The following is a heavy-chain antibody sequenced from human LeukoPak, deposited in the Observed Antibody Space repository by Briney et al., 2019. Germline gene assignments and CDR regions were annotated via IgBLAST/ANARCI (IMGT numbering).Heavy chain of an antibody. D-gene: IGHD7-27*01. CDR3: AKDRSWGMNSAEY. CDR1: GFTFSSYS. Sequence: GGSLRLSCAASGFTFSSYSMNWVRQAPGKGLEWVSYISSSSSTIYYADSVKGRFTISRDNAKNSLYLQMNSLRPEDTAVYFCAKDRSWGMNSAEYWGQGTLVTVSS. CDR2: ISSSSSTI. J-gene: IGHJ4*02. V-gene: IGHV3-48*01.